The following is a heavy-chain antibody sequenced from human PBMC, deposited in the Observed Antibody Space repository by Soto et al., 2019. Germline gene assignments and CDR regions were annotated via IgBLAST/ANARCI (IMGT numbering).Heavy chain of an antibody. CDR1: GYSFTSYW. D-gene: IGHD6-13*01. CDR2: IDPSDSYT. V-gene: IGHV5-10-1*01. Sequence: GESLKISCKGSGYSFTSYWISWVRQMPGKGLEWMGRIDPSDSYTNYSPSFQGHVTISADKSISTAYLQWSSLKASDTAMYYCARAAAGRSYYYYGMDVWGQGTTVTVSS. J-gene: IGHJ6*02. CDR3: ARAAAGRSYYYYGMDV.